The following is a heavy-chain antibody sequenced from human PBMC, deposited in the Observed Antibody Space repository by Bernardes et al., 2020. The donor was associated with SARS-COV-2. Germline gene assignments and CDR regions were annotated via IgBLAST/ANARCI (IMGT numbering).Heavy chain of an antibody. CDR3: ARANYQFSITMIVVVITPYYFDY. D-gene: IGHD3-22*01. CDR1: GYSISSGYY. Sequence: TLSLTCAVSGYSISSGYYWGWIRQPPGKGLEWIGSIYHSGSTYYNPSLKSRVTISVDTSKNQFSLKLSSVTAADTAVYYCARANYQFSITMIVVVITPYYFDYWGQGTLVTVSS. CDR2: IYHSGST. J-gene: IGHJ4*02. V-gene: IGHV4-38-2*01.